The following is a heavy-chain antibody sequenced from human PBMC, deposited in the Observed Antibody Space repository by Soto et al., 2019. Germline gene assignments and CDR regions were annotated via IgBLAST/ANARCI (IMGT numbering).Heavy chain of an antibody. Sequence: GGSLRLSCAASGFTYSTYTMHWVRQAPGKGLEWVAVICNDGNNKYYADSVKGRFTISRDNAKNSLFLQMNSLRAEDTAVYFCARDYCTTTSCSPGIYWGQGTLVTVSS. J-gene: IGHJ4*02. V-gene: IGHV3-30-3*01. D-gene: IGHD2-2*01. CDR2: ICNDGNNK. CDR3: ARDYCTTTSCSPGIY. CDR1: GFTYSTYT.